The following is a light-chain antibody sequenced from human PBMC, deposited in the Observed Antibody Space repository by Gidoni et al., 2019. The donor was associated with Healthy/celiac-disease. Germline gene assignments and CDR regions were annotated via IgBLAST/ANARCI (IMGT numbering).Light chain of an antibody. J-gene: IGKJ5*01. CDR1: QSISSW. CDR3: QQSNSYLT. Sequence: DIQMTQSPSTLSASVGDRVTITCRASQSISSWLAWYQQKPGKAPKLLIYKASSLESGVPSRFSGSGSGTEFTLTISSLQPDDFATYYCQQSNSYLTFXXXTRLEIK. V-gene: IGKV1-5*03. CDR2: KAS.